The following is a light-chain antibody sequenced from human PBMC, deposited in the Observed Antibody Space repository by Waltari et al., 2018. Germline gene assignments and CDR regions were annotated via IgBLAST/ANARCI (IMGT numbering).Light chain of an antibody. V-gene: IGKV3-20*01. CDR3: QKYGSLPAT. CDR2: DAS. CDR1: QSIRRF. Sequence: EIVLTQSQGTLSLSPGERATLSCRASQSIRRFLAWYQQKPGQAPRLLIYDASSRATGSPDRFSGSGFGTDFSLTISRLEPEDFAVYYCQKYGSLPATFGQGTKVEIK. J-gene: IGKJ1*01.